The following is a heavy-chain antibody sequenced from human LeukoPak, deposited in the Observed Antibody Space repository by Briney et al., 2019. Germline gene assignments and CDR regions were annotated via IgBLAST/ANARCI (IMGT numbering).Heavy chain of an antibody. V-gene: IGHV4-59*01. D-gene: IGHD3-16*01. CDR1: GDSITSYY. CDR3: ARRGVMGGFDI. J-gene: IGHJ3*02. CDR2: IYYGGST. Sequence: SETLSLTCSVSGDSITSYYWSWIRQPPGKGLEWIGHIYYGGSTNYKPSLKSRVTMSVDTSKNQISLKVTSVTAADTAVYHCARRGVMGGFDIWGQGTMVTVSS.